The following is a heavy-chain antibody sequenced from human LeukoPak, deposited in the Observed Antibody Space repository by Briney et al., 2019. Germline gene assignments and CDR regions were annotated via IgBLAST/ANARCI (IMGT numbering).Heavy chain of an antibody. Sequence: ASVKVSCKASGYTFTGYYMHWVRQAPGQGLEWMGWINPNSGGTNYAQKFQGRVTMTRDTSISTAYMELSRLRSDDTAVYYCARSEGYYYGSGSFSDYWGQGTLVTVSS. CDR2: INPNSGGT. D-gene: IGHD3-10*01. J-gene: IGHJ4*02. CDR3: ARSEGYYYGSGSFSDY. V-gene: IGHV1-2*02. CDR1: GYTFTGYY.